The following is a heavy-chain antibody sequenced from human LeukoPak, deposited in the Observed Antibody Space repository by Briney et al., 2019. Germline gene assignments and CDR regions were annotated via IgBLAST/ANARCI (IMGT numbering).Heavy chain of an antibody. Sequence: GGSLRLSCAASGFTFSSYSMNWVRQAPGKGLEWVSYISSSSSTIYYADSVKGRFTISRDNAKNSLYLQMNSLRAEDTAVYYCASAVVVAAPQAALDYWGQGTLVTASS. CDR3: ASAVVVAAPQAALDY. CDR1: GFTFSSYS. D-gene: IGHD2-15*01. V-gene: IGHV3-48*01. J-gene: IGHJ4*02. CDR2: ISSSSSTI.